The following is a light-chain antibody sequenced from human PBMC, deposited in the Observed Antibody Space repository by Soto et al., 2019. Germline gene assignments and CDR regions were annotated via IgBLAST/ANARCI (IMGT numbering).Light chain of an antibody. V-gene: IGKV3-11*01. CDR2: DAS. CDR3: QQRSNWPIT. CDR1: QSVSSY. J-gene: IGKJ5*01. Sequence: VLKKSPATLSLSPGERATLSCRASQSVSSYLAWYQQKPGQAPRLLIYDASNRATGIPARFSGSGSGTDFTLTISSLEPEDFAVYYCQQRSNWPITFGQGTRREI.